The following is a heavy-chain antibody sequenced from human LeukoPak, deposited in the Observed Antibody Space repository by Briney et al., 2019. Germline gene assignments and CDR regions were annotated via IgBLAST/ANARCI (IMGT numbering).Heavy chain of an antibody. Sequence: PGGSLRLSCAASGFTFSNAWMSWVRQAPGKGLEWVGRIKSKTDGGTTDYAAPVKGRFTISRDDSRNTLYLQMNSLKTEDTAVYYCTTDPPFGYYGDYYYYGMDVWGQGTTVTVSS. CDR1: GFTFSNAW. D-gene: IGHD4-17*01. CDR2: IKSKTDGGTT. CDR3: TTDPPFGYYGDYYYYGMDV. V-gene: IGHV3-15*01. J-gene: IGHJ6*02.